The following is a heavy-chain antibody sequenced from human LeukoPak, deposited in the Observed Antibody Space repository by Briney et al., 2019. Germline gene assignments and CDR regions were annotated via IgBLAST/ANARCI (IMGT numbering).Heavy chain of an antibody. D-gene: IGHD3-22*01. V-gene: IGHV4-59*01. CDR2: MYYSGST. CDR3: AKHLTNAYYDMIWFDP. J-gene: IGHJ5*02. CDR1: GGSMSSYY. Sequence: PSETLSLTCIVSGGSMSSYYWSWIRQPPGKGLEWIGYMYYSGSTNYNYNPSLKSRVTISVDTSKNQFSLRLSSVTAADTAVYYCAKHLTNAYYDMIWFDPWGQGTLVTVSS.